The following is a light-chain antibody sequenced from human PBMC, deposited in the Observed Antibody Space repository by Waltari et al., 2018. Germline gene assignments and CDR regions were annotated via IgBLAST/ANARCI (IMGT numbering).Light chain of an antibody. Sequence: DIQMTQSPLSPSASVGDRVTITCRARQTISKDLNWYQQKPGKAHTHLIHAASRLQSGVPSRFSGSGSKTEFTLTINSLQLEDCAIYYCQQTYTTPTWTFGQGTRVDIK. V-gene: IGKV1-39*01. CDR3: QQTYTTPTWT. CDR2: AAS. CDR1: QTISKD. J-gene: IGKJ1*01.